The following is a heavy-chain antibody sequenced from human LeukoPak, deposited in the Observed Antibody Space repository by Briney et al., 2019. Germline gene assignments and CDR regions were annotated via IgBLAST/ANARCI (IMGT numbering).Heavy chain of an antibody. J-gene: IGHJ6*02. D-gene: IGHD2-15*01. CDR1: GYSFTSYW. V-gene: IGHV5-51*01. CDR2: IYPGDSDT. Sequence: GESLKISCKGSGYSFTSYWIGWVRQMPGKGLEWMGIIYPGDSDTRYSPSFQGQVTISADKSISPAYLQWSSLKASDTAMYYCARPGYCSGGSCYSGDFYYYGMDVWGQGTTVTVSS. CDR3: ARPGYCSGGSCYSGDFYYYGMDV.